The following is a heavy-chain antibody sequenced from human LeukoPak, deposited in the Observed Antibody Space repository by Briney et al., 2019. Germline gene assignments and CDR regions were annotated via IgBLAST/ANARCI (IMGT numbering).Heavy chain of an antibody. D-gene: IGHD4-17*01. V-gene: IGHV3-72*01. J-gene: IGHJ6*03. CDR2: IRDKGSSYTT. CDR3: ARLSTVFYMDV. CDR1: GFTFSDHQ. Sequence: GGSLRLSCAASGFTFSDHQMDWVRQAPGKGLEWVVRIRDKGSSYTTEYAASVKGRFSISRDDSQNSLYLQMNSLKTEDTAVYYCARLSTVFYMDVWGKGTTVIVSS.